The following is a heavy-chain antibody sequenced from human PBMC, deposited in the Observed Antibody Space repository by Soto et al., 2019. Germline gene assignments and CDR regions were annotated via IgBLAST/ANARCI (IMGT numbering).Heavy chain of an antibody. CDR3: AREAGPDRWFDP. CDR2: ISTSGTT. V-gene: IGHV4-4*07. CDR1: GASISRYF. D-gene: IGHD6-19*01. J-gene: IGHJ5*02. Sequence: PSETLSLTCTVSGASISRYFWPWIRQTAGKGLDWIGRISTSGTTNYNPSLKSRVTMSVDTSKNHFSLNLSSVTAADTAVYYCAREAGPDRWFDPWRQGTLVTVS.